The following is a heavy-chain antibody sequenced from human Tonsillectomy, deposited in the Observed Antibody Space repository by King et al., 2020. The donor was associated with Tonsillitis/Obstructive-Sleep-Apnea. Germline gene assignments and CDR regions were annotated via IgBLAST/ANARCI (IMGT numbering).Heavy chain of an antibody. J-gene: IGHJ4*02. Sequence: VQLVESGGGVVQPGRSLRLSCAASGITFSSYSMHWVRQAPGKGLEWVAVISYDGGNKYYADSVKGRFTISRDNSKDTLYLQMNNLRAEDTAVYYCASYRWDIVVVPAAPFDYWGQGTLVTVSS. CDR1: GITFSSYS. V-gene: IGHV3-30*04. D-gene: IGHD2-2*01. CDR3: ASYRWDIVVVPAAPFDY. CDR2: ISYDGGNK.